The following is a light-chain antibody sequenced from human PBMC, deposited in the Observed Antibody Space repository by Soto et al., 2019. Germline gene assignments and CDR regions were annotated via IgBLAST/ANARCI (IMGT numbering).Light chain of an antibody. CDR2: AAS. V-gene: IGKV1-39*01. CDR1: RGITTY. Sequence: DIQMTQSPSSLSASLGDRVTITFRASRGITTYLNWYQQKPGKAPILLIYAASNLQSGVPSRFSGTGSGTEFTLTISGLQSEDSGVYYCLQHYSWPWTFGQGTKVDIK. J-gene: IGKJ1*01. CDR3: LQHYSWPWT.